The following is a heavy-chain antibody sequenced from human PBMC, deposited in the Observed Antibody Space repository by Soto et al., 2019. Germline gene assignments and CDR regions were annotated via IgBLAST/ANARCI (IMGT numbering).Heavy chain of an antibody. CDR2: ISAHNGNT. CDR1: GYIFTTYG. CDR3: ATGRHGDY. V-gene: IGHV1-18*01. J-gene: IGHJ4*02. Sequence: QVNRVQSGAEVKKPGASVKVSCKGSGYIFTTYGITWVRQAPGQGLEWMGWISAHNGNTNYAQKPQGTVTVTRDTSTSTAYMELMNLSSADTAVSSCATGRHGDYLGQGALVTVSS.